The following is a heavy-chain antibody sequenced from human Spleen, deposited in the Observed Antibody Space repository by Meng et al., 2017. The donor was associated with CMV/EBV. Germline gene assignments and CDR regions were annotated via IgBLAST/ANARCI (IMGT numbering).Heavy chain of an antibody. Sequence: GFTVGNYAMSWFRQAQGKGLEWVSFISSGDHRTYYGDSVRGRFTISRDNSKHTLYLQMNSLRVEDTAVYYCVKDDNGYTGEGGSWGQGTLVTVSS. J-gene: IGHJ5*02. CDR1: GFTVGNYA. CDR2: ISSGDHRT. D-gene: IGHD5-18*01. V-gene: IGHV3-23*03. CDR3: VKDDNGYTGEGGS.